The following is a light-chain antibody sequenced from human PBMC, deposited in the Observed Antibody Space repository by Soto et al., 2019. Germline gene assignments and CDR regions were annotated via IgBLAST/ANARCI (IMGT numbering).Light chain of an antibody. V-gene: IGKV1-5*01. CDR2: DVS. CDR1: QNISTS. CDR3: QQYDSYRT. Sequence: DIQMTQSPSTLSASVGDRVTITCRPSQNISTSLAWYQQKSGRAPKLLIYDVSNLESGVPSRFSGSGSGTEFSLTIRGLQPDDFATYYCQQYDSYRTFGQGTTV. J-gene: IGKJ1*01.